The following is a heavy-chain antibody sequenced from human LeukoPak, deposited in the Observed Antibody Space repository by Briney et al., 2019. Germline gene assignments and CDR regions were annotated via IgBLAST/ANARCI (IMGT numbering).Heavy chain of an antibody. J-gene: IGHJ4*02. CDR2: IYYSGST. V-gene: IGHV4-39*07. D-gene: IGHD6-19*01. Sequence: TSETLSLTCTVSGGSISSSSYYWGWLRQPPGKGLEWIGSIYYSGSTYYNPSLKSRVTISVDTSKNQFSLKLSSVTAADTAVYYCARGTVAGTIDYWGQGTLVTVSS. CDR3: ARGTVAGTIDY. CDR1: GGSISSSSYY.